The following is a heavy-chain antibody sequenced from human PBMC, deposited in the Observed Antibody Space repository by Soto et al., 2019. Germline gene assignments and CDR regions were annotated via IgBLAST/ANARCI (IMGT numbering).Heavy chain of an antibody. CDR1: GGSMSEYF. J-gene: IGHJ4*02. Sequence: SETLSLTCSVSGGSMSEYFWSWIRQSPGKGLEWIGYIYYLGSTDYNPSLKSRVTISVDTSKRQFSLRLTSVTAADTAVYYCARVVYDSSGYYYPYFDYWGQGTLVTVSS. CDR3: ARVVYDSSGYYYPYFDY. D-gene: IGHD3-22*01. V-gene: IGHV4-59*01. CDR2: IYYLGST.